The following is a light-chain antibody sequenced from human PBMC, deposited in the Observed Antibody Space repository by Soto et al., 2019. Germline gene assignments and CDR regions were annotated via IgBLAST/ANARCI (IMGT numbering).Light chain of an antibody. V-gene: IGLV2-14*03. J-gene: IGLJ3*02. CDR1: SSDVGAYNY. CDR3: TSYTTSSTGV. CDR2: DVN. Sequence: QSALTQPASVSGSPGQSITISCTGTSSDVGAYNYVSWCQHHPGKAPKLIIYDVNNRPSGVSNRSSGYKSGNTASLTISGLQADDEAYYYCTSYTTSSTGVYGEGTKVTVL.